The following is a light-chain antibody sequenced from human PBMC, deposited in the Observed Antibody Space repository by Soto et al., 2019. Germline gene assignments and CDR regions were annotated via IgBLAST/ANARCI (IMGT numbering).Light chain of an antibody. J-gene: IGKJ1*01. Sequence: EIVMTQSPATLSVSPGERATLSCRASQSVSSNLAWYQQKPGQAPRLLIYGASTRATGIPARFSGSRSGTEFTLTISSLQSEAFAVYYCQQYNNWPQTFGQGTKVEIK. CDR2: GAS. V-gene: IGKV3-15*01. CDR1: QSVSSN. CDR3: QQYNNWPQT.